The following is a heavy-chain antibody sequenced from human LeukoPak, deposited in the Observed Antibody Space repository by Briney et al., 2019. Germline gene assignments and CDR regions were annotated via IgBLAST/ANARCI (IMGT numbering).Heavy chain of an antibody. Sequence: SQTLSLTCAISGDSVSSNSAAWNWIRQSPSRGLEWLGRTYYRSKWYNDYAVSVKSRITINPDTSKNQFSLKLSSVTAADTAVYYCARGYYGSGSHCCHMDVWGKGTTITVS. D-gene: IGHD3-10*01. CDR1: GDSVSSNSAA. CDR2: TYYRSKWYN. J-gene: IGHJ6*03. CDR3: ARGYYGSGSHCCHMDV. V-gene: IGHV6-1*01.